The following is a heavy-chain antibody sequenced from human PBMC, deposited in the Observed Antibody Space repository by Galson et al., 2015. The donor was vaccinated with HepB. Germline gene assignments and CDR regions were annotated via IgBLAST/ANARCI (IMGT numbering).Heavy chain of an antibody. J-gene: IGHJ6*03. CDR2: IYWDDDK. D-gene: IGHD2-15*01. Sequence: PALVKPTQTLTLTCTFSGFSLSTSGVGVGWIRQPPGKALERLALIYWDDDKRYSPSLKSRLTITKDTSKNQVVLTMTNMDPVDTATYYCARDLGYCSGGSCYRDYYYYYYMDVWGKGTTVTVSS. V-gene: IGHV2-5*02. CDR3: ARDLGYCSGGSCYRDYYYYYYMDV. CDR1: GFSLSTSGVG.